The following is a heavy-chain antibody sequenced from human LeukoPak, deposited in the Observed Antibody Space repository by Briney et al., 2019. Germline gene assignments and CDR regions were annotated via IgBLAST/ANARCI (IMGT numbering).Heavy chain of an antibody. Sequence: PSETLSLTCTVSGGSISSYYWSWIRQPPGKGLEWIGYIYYSGSTNYNPSLKSRVTISVDTSKNQFSLKLSSVTAADTAVYYCARIGVSLGDSSGYYGGLDAFDIWGQGTTVTVSS. V-gene: IGHV4-59*08. CDR1: GGSISSYY. D-gene: IGHD3-22*01. CDR3: ARIGVSLGDSSGYYGGLDAFDI. J-gene: IGHJ3*02. CDR2: IYYSGST.